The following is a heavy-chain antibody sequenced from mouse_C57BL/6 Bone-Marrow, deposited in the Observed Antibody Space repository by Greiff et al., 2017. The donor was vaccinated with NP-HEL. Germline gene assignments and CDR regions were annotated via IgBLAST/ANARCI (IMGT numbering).Heavy chain of an antibody. CDR1: GYAFSSSW. CDR2: IYPGDGDT. Sequence: VQLQQSGPELVKPGASVKISCKASGYAFSSSWMNWVKQRPGKGLEWIGRIYPGDGDTNYNGKFKGKATLTADKSSSTAYMQLSSLTSEDSAVYFCARWGIYYAMDYWGKGTSVTVSS. J-gene: IGHJ4*01. V-gene: IGHV1-82*01. CDR3: ARWGIYYAMDY.